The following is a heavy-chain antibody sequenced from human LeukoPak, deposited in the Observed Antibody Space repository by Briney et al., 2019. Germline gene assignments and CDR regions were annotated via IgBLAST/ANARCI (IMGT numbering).Heavy chain of an antibody. J-gene: IGHJ4*02. CDR2: ISKDGGST. V-gene: IGHV3-74*03. CDR1: GLTFSKYW. CDR3: TSGIGTYDY. D-gene: IGHD1-14*01. Sequence: PGGSLRLSCAVSGLTFSKYWMHWVRQDAGKGLVWVAGISKDGGSTEYADFVKGRCTISRDNAKNTLYLQMNSLTVDDTAVYYCTSGIGTYDYWGLGAQVTVSS.